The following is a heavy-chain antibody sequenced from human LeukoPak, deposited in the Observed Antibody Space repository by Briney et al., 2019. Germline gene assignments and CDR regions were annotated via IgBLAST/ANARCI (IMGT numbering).Heavy chain of an antibody. D-gene: IGHD3-22*01. CDR3: TTYHYDTSGYYYVTY. Sequence: GGSLRLSCTASGFTFSDYAMSWVRQAPGKGLEWVGFIRSKAYGGTSDYAASLKGRFTISRDDSKNIAYLQMNSLKTEDTAVYCCTTYHYDTSGYYYVTYWGQGTLVTVSS. CDR1: GFTFSDYA. CDR2: IRSKAYGGTS. J-gene: IGHJ4*02. V-gene: IGHV3-49*04.